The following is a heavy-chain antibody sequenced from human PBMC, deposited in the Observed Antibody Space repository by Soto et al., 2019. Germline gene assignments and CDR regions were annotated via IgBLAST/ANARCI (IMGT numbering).Heavy chain of an antibody. CDR3: ARDGTYGDYGSD. CDR1: GGSISSGDYY. Sequence: PSETLSLTCTVSGGSISSGDYYWSWIRQPPGKGLEWIGYIYYSGSTYYNPSLKSRVTISVDTSKNQFSLKLSSVTAADTAVYYCARDGTYGDYGSDWGQGTLVTVSS. J-gene: IGHJ4*02. V-gene: IGHV4-30-4*01. CDR2: IYYSGST. D-gene: IGHD4-17*01.